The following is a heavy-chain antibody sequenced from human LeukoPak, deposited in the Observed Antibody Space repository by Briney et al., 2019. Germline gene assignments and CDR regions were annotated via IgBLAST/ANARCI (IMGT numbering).Heavy chain of an antibody. CDR1: GGTFSSYA. CDR3: ARAPTANYYDSSGYYL. CDR2: MNPNSGNT. D-gene: IGHD3-22*01. J-gene: IGHJ5*02. Sequence: GASVKVSCKASGGTFSSYAISWVRQATGQGLEWMGWMNPNSGNTGYAQKFQGRVTMTRNTSISTAYMELSSLRSEDTAVYYCARAPTANYYDSSGYYLWGQGTLVTVSS. V-gene: IGHV1-8*02.